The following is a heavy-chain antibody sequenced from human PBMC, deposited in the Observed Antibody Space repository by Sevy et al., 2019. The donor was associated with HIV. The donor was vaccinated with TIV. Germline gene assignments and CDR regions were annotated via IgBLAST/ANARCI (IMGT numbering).Heavy chain of an antibody. CDR1: GGSFSGYY. D-gene: IGHD2-2*01. CDR2: RNHSGST. CDR3: ATRPVNSSSTSCRKYNWFDP. Sequence: SETLSLSCAVYGGSFSGYYWSWIRLPPGKGLEWIGERNHSGSTNDNPSLKSRVTISVDTSKNQFSLKLSSVTAADTAVYYCATRPVNSSSTSCRKYNWFDPWGQGTLVTVSS. V-gene: IGHV4-34*01. J-gene: IGHJ5*02.